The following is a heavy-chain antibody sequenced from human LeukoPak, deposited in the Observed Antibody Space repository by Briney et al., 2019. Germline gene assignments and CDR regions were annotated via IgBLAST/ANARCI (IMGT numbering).Heavy chain of an antibody. V-gene: IGHV3-7*01. J-gene: IGHJ4*01. Sequence: GGSLRLSCAVSGFTFTSCWMNWVRQAPGKGLEWVASINQNGVEKSSVDSVKGRFTISRDNAKNSLYLQMSSLRAEDTAVYYCARDGTTAGLYFDLWGQGTLVTVSS. CDR3: ARDGTTAGLYFDL. CDR1: GFTFTSCW. D-gene: IGHD1/OR15-1a*01. CDR2: INQNGVEK.